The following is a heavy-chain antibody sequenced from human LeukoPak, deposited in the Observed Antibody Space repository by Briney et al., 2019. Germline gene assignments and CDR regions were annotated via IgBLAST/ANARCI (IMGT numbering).Heavy chain of an antibody. Sequence: GASVNVSCKASGFTFTNSAVQWVRQARGQRLEWIGWIVVCSDNTDYAQKFQERVTITQDMSTTTAYMELSSLRSEDTAVYYCAADIDYYDGSGYYKNFDYWGQGTLVTVSS. V-gene: IGHV1-58*01. CDR1: GFTFTNSA. CDR2: IVVCSDNT. D-gene: IGHD3-22*01. J-gene: IGHJ4*02. CDR3: AADIDYYDGSGYYKNFDY.